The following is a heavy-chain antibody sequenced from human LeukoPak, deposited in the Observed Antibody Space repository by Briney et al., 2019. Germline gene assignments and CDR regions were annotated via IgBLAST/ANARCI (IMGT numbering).Heavy chain of an antibody. CDR3: AALKWGHFDY. D-gene: IGHD7-27*01. V-gene: IGHV3-30-3*01. Sequence: GGSLRLSCAASGFTFSSYAMHWVRQAPGKGLEWVALISYDGSNKYYADSVKGRFTISRDNSKNTLYLQMNSLRAGDTAVYYCAALKWGHFDYWGQGTLVTVSS. J-gene: IGHJ4*02. CDR2: ISYDGSNK. CDR1: GFTFSSYA.